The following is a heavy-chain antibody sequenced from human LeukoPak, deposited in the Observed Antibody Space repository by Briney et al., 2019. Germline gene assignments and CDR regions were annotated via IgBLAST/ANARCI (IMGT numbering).Heavy chain of an antibody. D-gene: IGHD6-19*01. CDR3: AKSMTLQWRGFFDL. V-gene: IGHV3-23*01. Sequence: GGSLRLSCAASGFTFSACTMYWVRQAPGKGLEWVSIIGISGGGIHYADSVRGRFTISKDNSKNTLYLQKNSLRADDTAIYYCAKSMTLQWRGFFDLWGRGTHVTVSS. CDR2: IGISGGGI. J-gene: IGHJ2*01. CDR1: GFTFSACT.